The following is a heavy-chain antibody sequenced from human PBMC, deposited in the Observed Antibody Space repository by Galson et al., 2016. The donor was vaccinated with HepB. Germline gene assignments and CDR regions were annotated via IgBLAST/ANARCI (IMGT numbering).Heavy chain of an antibody. CDR1: GFTFNSYG. Sequence: SLRLSCAASGFTFNSYGMHWVRQAPGKGLEWLAFIPFDGNNKDYADSVKGRFTISRDKSTKNLYLHMNSLRVEDTALYYCAKDSRGYWAYYHYYYMDVWGKGTTVTVSS. V-gene: IGHV3-30*18. CDR2: IPFDGNNK. CDR3: AKDSRGYWAYYHYYYMDV. D-gene: IGHD5-18*01. J-gene: IGHJ6*03.